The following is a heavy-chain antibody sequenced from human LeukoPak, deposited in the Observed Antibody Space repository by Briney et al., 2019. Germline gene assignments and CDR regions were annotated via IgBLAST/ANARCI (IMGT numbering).Heavy chain of an antibody. V-gene: IGHV1-8*01. D-gene: IGHD3-3*01. CDR3: AKDPPYYDFWSGYWDY. CDR2: MNPNSGNT. Sequence: ASVKVSCKASGYTFTSYDINWVRQATGQGLEWMGWMNPNSGNTGYAQKFQGRVTMTRNTSISTAYMELSSLRSEDTAVYYCAKDPPYYDFWSGYWDYWGQGTLVTVSS. CDR1: GYTFTSYD. J-gene: IGHJ4*02.